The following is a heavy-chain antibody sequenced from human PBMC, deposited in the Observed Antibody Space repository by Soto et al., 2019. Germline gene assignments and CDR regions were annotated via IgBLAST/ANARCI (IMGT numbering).Heavy chain of an antibody. J-gene: IGHJ4*02. V-gene: IGHV4-59*11. CDR2: IHYTGST. CDR3: ARGGWSLDY. Sequence: QVQQQETGPGLVKTWENLSLTCSVSGGSIISHYWSWIRQPPGKGLEWIGYIHYTGSTDYSPSLKSRLTISVDTSKNQFSLKLSSVTAADTAVYYCARGGWSLDYWGQGTLVTVSS. D-gene: IGHD2-15*01. CDR1: GGSIISHY.